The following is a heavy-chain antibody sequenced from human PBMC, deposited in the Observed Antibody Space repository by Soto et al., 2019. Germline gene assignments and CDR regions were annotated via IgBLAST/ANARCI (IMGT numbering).Heavy chain of an antibody. D-gene: IGHD3-3*01. CDR1: GGSISSGGYY. V-gene: IGHV4-31*03. CDR3: ARPRNDFWIFDI. CDR2: IYYSGST. J-gene: IGHJ3*02. Sequence: QVQLQESGPGLVKPSQTLSHTCTVSGGSISSGGYYWSWLRQHPGKGLEYIGHIYYSGSTYYNPSLKSRITISVDTSKNQFSLRLSSVTAAVTAVYYRARPRNDFWIFDIWGQGTMVTVSS.